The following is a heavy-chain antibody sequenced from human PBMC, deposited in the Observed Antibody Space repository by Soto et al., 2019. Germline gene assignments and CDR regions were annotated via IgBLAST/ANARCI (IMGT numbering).Heavy chain of an antibody. CDR3: ARVNSPSGLLDY. Sequence: QVQLQQWSAGLLKPSETLSLTCAVYGGSFSGYYWSWIRQPPGKGLEWIGEINHSGSTNYNPSLKRRVTISVDTSKNQFSLKLRSVTAADTAVYYCARVNSPSGLLDYWGQGTLVTVSS. V-gene: IGHV4-34*01. CDR2: INHSGST. CDR1: GGSFSGYY. D-gene: IGHD3-9*01. J-gene: IGHJ4*02.